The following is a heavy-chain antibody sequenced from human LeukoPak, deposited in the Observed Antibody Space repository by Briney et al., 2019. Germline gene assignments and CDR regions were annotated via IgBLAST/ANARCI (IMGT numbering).Heavy chain of an antibody. CDR3: ARRGGSSWYRWFGFGDSTTQPFDY. J-gene: IGHJ4*02. Sequence: GASVKVSCKASGYTFTSYDINWVRQATGQGLEWMGWMNPNSGNTGYAQKFQGRVTITRNTSIGTAYMELSSLRSEDTAVYYCARRGGSSWYRWFGFGDSTTQPFDYWGQGTLVTVSS. CDR1: GYTFTSYD. D-gene: IGHD6-13*01. V-gene: IGHV1-8*01. CDR2: MNPNSGNT.